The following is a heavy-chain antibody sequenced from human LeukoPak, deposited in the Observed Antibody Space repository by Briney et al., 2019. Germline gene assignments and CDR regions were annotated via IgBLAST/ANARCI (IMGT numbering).Heavy chain of an antibody. CDR3: AGGDVRGDYYYGMDV. Sequence: PSETLSLTCAVSGGSISSSNWRSCLRPPPRKRLEWIGDIYHGGSTNYNPSLKRRVTISVNKSNNQFSLKLTAVTAADTAVYYCAGGDVRGDYYYGMDVWGQGTTVTVSS. V-gene: IGHV4-4*02. CDR1: GGSISSSNW. J-gene: IGHJ6*02. CDR2: IYHGGST. D-gene: IGHD3-10*01.